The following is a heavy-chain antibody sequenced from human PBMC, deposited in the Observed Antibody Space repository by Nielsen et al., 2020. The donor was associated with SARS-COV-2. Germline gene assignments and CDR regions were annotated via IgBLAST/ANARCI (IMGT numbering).Heavy chain of an antibody. CDR3: ARGAGWFDP. V-gene: IGHV4-31*03. CDR1: GGSISSGGSS. D-gene: IGHD6-19*01. CDR2: RHYNGNT. J-gene: IGHJ5*02. Sequence: SETLSLTCTVSGGSISSGGSSWSWIRQHPGKGLEWIASRHYNGNTYYNPSLHRPMISVDTAKNEFSLRLTSVTAADTALYYCARGAGWFDPWGQGTRVTVSS.